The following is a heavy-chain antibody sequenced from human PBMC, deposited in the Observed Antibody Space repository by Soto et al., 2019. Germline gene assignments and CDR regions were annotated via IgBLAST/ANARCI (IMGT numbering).Heavy chain of an antibody. CDR1: GGSFSGYY. CDR2: INHSGST. CDR3: ARGRLQLLYVTGTNWFDP. J-gene: IGHJ5*02. D-gene: IGHD2-2*02. V-gene: IGHV4-34*01. Sequence: QVQLQQWGAGLLKPSETLSLTCAVYGGSFSGYYWSWIRQPPGQGLECIGEINHSGSTNYNPSLKSRVTISVDTSKNQFSLKLSSVTAADTAVYYCARGRLQLLYVTGTNWFDPWVQGTLVTVSS.